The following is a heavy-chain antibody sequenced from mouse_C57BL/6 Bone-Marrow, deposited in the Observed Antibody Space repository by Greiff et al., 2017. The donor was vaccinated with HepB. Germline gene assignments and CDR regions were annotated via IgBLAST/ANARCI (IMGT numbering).Heavy chain of an antibody. CDR2: IDPSYSYT. Sequence: QVQLQQPGAELVMPGASVKLSCKASGYTFTSYWMHWVKQRPGQGLEWIGEIDPSYSYTNYNQKFKGKSTLTVDKSSSTAYMQLSSLTSEDSAVYYGAREGYGDWFAYWGQGTLVTVSA. D-gene: IGHD2-2*01. V-gene: IGHV1-69*01. CDR1: GYTFTSYW. CDR3: AREGYGDWFAY. J-gene: IGHJ3*01.